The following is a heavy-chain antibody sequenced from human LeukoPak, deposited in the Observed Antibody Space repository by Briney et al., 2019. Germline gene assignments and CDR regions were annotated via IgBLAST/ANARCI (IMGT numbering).Heavy chain of an antibody. CDR1: GFTFSSYA. CDR2: ISSSSSYI. D-gene: IGHD2-21*01. Sequence: PGGSLRLSCAASGFTFSSYAMGWVRQAPGKGLEWVSSISSSSSYIYYADSVKGRFTISRDNSKNTLYLQMNSLRAEDTAVYYCALGVVARTHFDYWGQGTLVTVSS. V-gene: IGHV3-21*04. CDR3: ALGVVARTHFDY. J-gene: IGHJ4*02.